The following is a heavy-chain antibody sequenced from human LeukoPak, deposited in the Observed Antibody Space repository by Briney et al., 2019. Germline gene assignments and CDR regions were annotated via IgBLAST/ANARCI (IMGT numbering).Heavy chain of an antibody. Sequence: PSETLSLTCAVSGGSIGSGGYSWSWIRQPPGKGLEWIGYIYYSGSTYYNPSLKSRVTISVDTSKNQFSLKLSSVTAADTAVYYCARELAAAGNFDYWGQGTLVTVSS. CDR1: GGSIGSGGYS. J-gene: IGHJ4*02. CDR2: IYYSGST. CDR3: ARELAAAGNFDY. D-gene: IGHD6-13*01. V-gene: IGHV4-30-4*07.